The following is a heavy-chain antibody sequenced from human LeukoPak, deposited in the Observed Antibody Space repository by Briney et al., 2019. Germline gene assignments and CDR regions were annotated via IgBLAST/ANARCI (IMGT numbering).Heavy chain of an antibody. V-gene: IGHV1-2*02. Sequence: ASVKVSCKASGYTFTGNYMHWVRQAPGQGLEWMGWINPSSGGTNYAQKFQDRDTMTRDTSISTAYMELSSLRSDDTAVYYCARDKRSGDGYNLFDCWGQGTLVTVSS. CDR2: INPSSGGT. J-gene: IGHJ4*02. CDR3: ARDKRSGDGYNLFDC. D-gene: IGHD5-24*01. CDR1: GYTFTGNY.